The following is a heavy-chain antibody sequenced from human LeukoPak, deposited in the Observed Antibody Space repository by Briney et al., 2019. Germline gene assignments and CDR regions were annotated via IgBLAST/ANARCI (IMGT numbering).Heavy chain of an antibody. V-gene: IGHV3-23*01. CDR3: AKDVRTYPRNAFDT. CDR1: GFTFSTYA. Sequence: PGGSLRLSCAASGFTFSTYAMNWVRQAPGKGLEWVSAVSGSGDTTYYADSVKGRFTISRDNSKNTLHLQMNSLRAEDTSIYYCAKDVRTYPRNAFDTWGQGTMVTVSS. CDR2: VSGSGDTT. J-gene: IGHJ3*02.